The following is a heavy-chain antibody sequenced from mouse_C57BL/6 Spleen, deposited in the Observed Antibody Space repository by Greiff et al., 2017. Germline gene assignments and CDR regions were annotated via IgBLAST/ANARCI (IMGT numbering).Heavy chain of an antibody. CDR3: ARAVVAKGFAY. D-gene: IGHD1-1*01. V-gene: IGHV1-52*01. J-gene: IGHJ3*01. Sequence: QVQLQQPGAELVRTGSSVKLSCKASGYTFTSYWMHWVKQRPIQGLEWIGNIDPSDSETHYNQKFKDKATLTVDKSSSTAYMQLSSLTSEDSAVYYCARAVVAKGFAYWGQGTLVTVSA. CDR1: GYTFTSYW. CDR2: IDPSDSET.